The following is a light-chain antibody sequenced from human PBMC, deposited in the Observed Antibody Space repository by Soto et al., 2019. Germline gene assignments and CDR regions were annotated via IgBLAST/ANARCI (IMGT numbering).Light chain of an antibody. Sequence: QSVLTQPPSVSGAPGQRVTISCTGSSSNIGAGYDVHWYQQLPGTAPKLLIYGNSNRPSGVPDRFSGSKSGTSASLAITGLQAEEEADYYCQSYDSSLSGVVFGGGTQLTVL. CDR3: QSYDSSLSGVV. CDR1: SSNIGAGYD. CDR2: GNS. V-gene: IGLV1-40*01. J-gene: IGLJ2*01.